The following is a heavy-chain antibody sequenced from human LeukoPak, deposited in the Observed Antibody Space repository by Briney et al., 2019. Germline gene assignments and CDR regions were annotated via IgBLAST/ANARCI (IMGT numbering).Heavy chain of an antibody. V-gene: IGHV4-31*03. CDR1: GGSISSGGCY. D-gene: IGHD3-10*01. Sequence: PSQTLSLTCTVSGGSISSGGCYWSWIRQHPGKGLEWIGYIYYSGGTYYNPSLKSRVTISVDTSKNQFSLKLSSVTAADTVVYYCARGYYGSPDVYFDYWGQGTLVTVSS. CDR2: IYYSGGT. J-gene: IGHJ4*02. CDR3: ARGYYGSPDVYFDY.